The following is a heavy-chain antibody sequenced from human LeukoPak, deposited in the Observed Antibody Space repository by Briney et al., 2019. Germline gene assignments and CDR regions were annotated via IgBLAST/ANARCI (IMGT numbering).Heavy chain of an antibody. CDR3: VRQSSGYYRSFDY. Sequence: GESLKISCKGSGYSFTSCWIGWVRQMPGKGLEWMGIIYPGDSDTRYSPSIQGQVTISADKSISTAYLQWSSLKASDTAMYYCVRQSSGYYRSFDYWGQGTLVTVSS. J-gene: IGHJ4*02. D-gene: IGHD3-22*01. V-gene: IGHV5-51*01. CDR2: IYPGDSDT. CDR1: GYSFTSCW.